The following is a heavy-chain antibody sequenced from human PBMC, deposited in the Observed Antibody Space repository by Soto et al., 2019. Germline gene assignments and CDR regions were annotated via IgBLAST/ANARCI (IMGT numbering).Heavy chain of an antibody. V-gene: IGHV3-74*01. D-gene: IGHD6-6*01. CDR3: ARGGAARAYYYYGLDV. CDR1: GFTISNYW. CDR2: INSNGRST. Sequence: LRLSCAASGFTISNYWMHWVRQVPGKGLVWVSRINSNGRSTNYADSVKGRFTISRDNATNTLHLQMDSLRAEDTAMYFCARGGAARAYYYYGLDVWGLGTTVTVSS. J-gene: IGHJ6*02.